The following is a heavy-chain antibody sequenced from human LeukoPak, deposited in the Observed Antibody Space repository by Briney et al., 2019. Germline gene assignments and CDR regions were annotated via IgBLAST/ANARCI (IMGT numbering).Heavy chain of an antibody. CDR3: ARESTFRLLRNVSDI. Sequence: ASVKVSCKASGYTFTIFHIHWVRQAPGQGLEWMGLINPSDGSTNYAQKFQGRVTMTSDMSTSTVAMDLSSLRSDDTAVYYCARESTFRLLRNVSDIWGQGTMVTVSS. CDR2: INPSDGST. CDR1: GYTFTIFH. J-gene: IGHJ3*02. V-gene: IGHV1-46*01. D-gene: IGHD5-12*01.